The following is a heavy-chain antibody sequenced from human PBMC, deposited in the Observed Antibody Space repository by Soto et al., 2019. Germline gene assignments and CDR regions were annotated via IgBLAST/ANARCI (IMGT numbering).Heavy chain of an antibody. J-gene: IGHJ4*02. Sequence: QVQLVQSGAEVKKPGASVKVSCKASGYTFTGYYMHWVRQAPGQGLEWMGWINPIFGTANYAQKFQGRVTITADKSTSTAYMELSSLRSEDTAVYYCARHSGSYYVDYWGQGTLVTVSS. CDR3: ARHSGSYYVDY. CDR2: INPIFGTA. D-gene: IGHD1-26*01. V-gene: IGHV1-69*06. CDR1: GYTFTGYY.